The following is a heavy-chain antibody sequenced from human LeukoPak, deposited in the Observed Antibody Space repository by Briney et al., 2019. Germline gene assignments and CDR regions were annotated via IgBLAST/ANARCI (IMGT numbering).Heavy chain of an antibody. CDR1: GFTFSRYW. Sequence: PGGSLRLSCAASGFTFSRYWMHWVCHAPGEGLVRVSRINSDGSSTNYADSVKGRFTVSRDNAKNTLFLQMNGLRAEDTAVYYCARDIVDYNWFDPWGQGTLVTVSS. V-gene: IGHV3-74*01. D-gene: IGHD1-26*01. CDR3: ARDIVDYNWFDP. J-gene: IGHJ5*02. CDR2: INSDGSST.